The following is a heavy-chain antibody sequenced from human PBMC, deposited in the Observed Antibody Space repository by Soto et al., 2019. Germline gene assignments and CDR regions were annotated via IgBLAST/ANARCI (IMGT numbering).Heavy chain of an antibody. CDR1: GGSFSGYY. D-gene: IGHD3-3*01. CDR3: SRGGSGDFWSGYRKDYYMDV. J-gene: IGHJ6*03. CDR2: INHSGST. Sequence: SETLSLTCAVYGGSFSGYYWSWIRQPPGKGLEWIGEINHSGSTNYNPSLKSRVTISVDTSKNQFSLKLSSVTAADTAVYYCSRGGSGDFWSGYRKDYYMDVWGKGTTVTVSS. V-gene: IGHV4-34*01.